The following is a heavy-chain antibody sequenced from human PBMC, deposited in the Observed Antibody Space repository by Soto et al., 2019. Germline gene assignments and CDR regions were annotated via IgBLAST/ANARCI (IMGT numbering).Heavy chain of an antibody. V-gene: IGHV4-39*01. D-gene: IGHD6-6*01. CDR2: IYYSGST. CDR3: ARHSLSSVHLNWFDP. Sequence: SETLSLTCTVSGGSISSSSYYWGWIRQPPGKGLEWIGSIYYSGSTYYNPSLKSRVTISVDTSKNQFSLKLSSVTAADTAVYYCARHSLSSVHLNWFDPWGQGTLVTVSS. J-gene: IGHJ5*02. CDR1: GGSISSSSYY.